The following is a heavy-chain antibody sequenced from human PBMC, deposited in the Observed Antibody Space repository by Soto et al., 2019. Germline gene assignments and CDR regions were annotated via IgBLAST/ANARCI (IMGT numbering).Heavy chain of an antibody. D-gene: IGHD6-19*01. CDR3: ARDFTDSSGPTLGMGV. CDR1: GTSISSTNYY. Sequence: SETLSLTCTVSGTSISSTNYYWGWIRQPPGKGLEWITSIYYTGMTYYKTSLKNRVTKSVNTSKKQNTLKLSSVTAADTAFYYCARDFTDSSGPTLGMGVWGQGTTVTVSS. CDR2: IYYTGMT. V-gene: IGHV4-39*06. J-gene: IGHJ6*02.